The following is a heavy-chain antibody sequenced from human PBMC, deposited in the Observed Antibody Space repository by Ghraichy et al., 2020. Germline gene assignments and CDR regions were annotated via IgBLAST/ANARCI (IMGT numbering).Heavy chain of an antibody. Sequence: GGSLRLSCAASGFTFSSYGMHWVRQAPGKGLDWVALITNDGGADPYADYVKGRFSISRDNPKNTYYLQMNSLKVEDTALYYCARDDDNPDNALDYWGQGTLVTVSS. V-gene: IGHV3-33*01. J-gene: IGHJ4*02. D-gene: IGHD1-1*01. CDR3: ARDDDNPDNALDY. CDR2: ITNDGGAD. CDR1: GFTFSSYG.